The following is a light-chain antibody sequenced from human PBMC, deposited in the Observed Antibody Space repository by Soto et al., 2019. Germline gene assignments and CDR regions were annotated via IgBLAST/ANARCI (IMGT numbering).Light chain of an antibody. CDR3: QQYNNWPRRT. CDR2: GAS. CDR1: QSVSSNN. V-gene: IGKV3-20*01. J-gene: IGKJ2*01. Sequence: EIVLTQSPGTLSLSPGERATLSCRASQSVSSNNLAWYQQRPGQAPRVVIYGASTRATGIPERFSGSGSGTDFTLTISRLEPEDFAVYYCQQYNNWPRRTFGQGTKLEIK.